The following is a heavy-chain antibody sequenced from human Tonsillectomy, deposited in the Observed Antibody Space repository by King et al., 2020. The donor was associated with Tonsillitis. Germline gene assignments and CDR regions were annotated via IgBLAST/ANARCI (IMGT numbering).Heavy chain of an antibody. Sequence: VQLVQSGGGVVQPGGSLRLSCAASGFTFSSYGMHWVRQAPGKGLEWVAFIRYDGSNKYYADSVKGRFTISRDNSKNTLYLQMNSLRAEDTAVYYCAKALGYDSSGYFPALDYWGQGTLVTVSS. D-gene: IGHD3-22*01. CDR1: GFTFSSYG. V-gene: IGHV3-30*02. CDR2: IRYDGSNK. J-gene: IGHJ4*02. CDR3: AKALGYDSSGYFPALDY.